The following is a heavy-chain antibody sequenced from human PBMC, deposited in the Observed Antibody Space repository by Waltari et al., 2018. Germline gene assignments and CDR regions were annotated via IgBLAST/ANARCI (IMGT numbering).Heavy chain of an antibody. J-gene: IGHJ4*02. CDR1: GYTFTGYY. Sequence: QVQLVQSGAEVKKPGASVKVSCKASGYTFTGYYMHWVRQAPGQGLEWMGRSNPNRGVTNDAQKFQVRVTMTRATSISTAYMELSRLRSDDTAVYYCAREGGYGSGSYWYFDYWGQGTLVTVSS. D-gene: IGHD3-10*01. CDR2: SNPNRGVT. CDR3: AREGGYGSGSYWYFDY. V-gene: IGHV1-2*06.